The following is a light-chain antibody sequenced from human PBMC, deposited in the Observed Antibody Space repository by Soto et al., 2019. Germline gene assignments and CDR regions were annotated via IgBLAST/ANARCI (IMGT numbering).Light chain of an antibody. Sequence: QSALTQPRSVSGSPGQSVTISCTGTSSDVDVYNYVSWYQQHPGKAPKLMIYDVIKRPSGVPDRFSGSKSVNTASLTISGLQAEDEADYYCCSYAGGYTLVFGGGTKLTVL. CDR2: DVI. V-gene: IGLV2-11*01. J-gene: IGLJ3*02. CDR3: CSYAGGYTLV. CDR1: SSDVDVYNY.